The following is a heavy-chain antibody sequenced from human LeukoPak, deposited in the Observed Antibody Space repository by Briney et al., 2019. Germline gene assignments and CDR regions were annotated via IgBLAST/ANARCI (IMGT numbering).Heavy chain of an antibody. CDR2: ISYDGSNK. Sequence: GGSLRLSCAASGFTFSSYAMHWVRQAPGKGLEWVAVISYDGSNKYYADSVKGRFTISRDNSKNTLYLQMNSLRAEDTAVYYCARPAGDGDSPFDYWGQGTLVTVSS. CDR1: GFTFSSYA. V-gene: IGHV3-30-3*01. J-gene: IGHJ4*02. CDR3: ARPAGDGDSPFDY. D-gene: IGHD4-17*01.